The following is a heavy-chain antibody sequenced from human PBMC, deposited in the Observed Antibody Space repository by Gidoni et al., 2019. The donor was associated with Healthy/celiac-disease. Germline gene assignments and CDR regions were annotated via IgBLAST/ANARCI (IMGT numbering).Heavy chain of an antibody. J-gene: IGHJ6*02. CDR2: ISYDGSNK. Sequence: QVQLVESGGGVVQPGRSLRLSCAASGFTFSSYAMHWVRQAPGKGLEWVAVISYDGSNKYYADSVKGRFTISRDNSKNTLYLQMNSLRAEDTAVYYCARDHYYDSSGYYFRPSFYGMDVWGQGTTVTVSS. CDR1: GFTFSSYA. CDR3: ARDHYYDSSGYYFRPSFYGMDV. V-gene: IGHV3-30-3*01. D-gene: IGHD3-22*01.